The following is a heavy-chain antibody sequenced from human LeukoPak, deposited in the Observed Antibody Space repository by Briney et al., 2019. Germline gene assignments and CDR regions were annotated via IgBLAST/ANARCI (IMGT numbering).Heavy chain of an antibody. CDR1: GFTFSDYW. Sequence: GGSLRLSCAASGFTFSDYWMHWVRQAPGKGLVWVSRISSDGSRVTYADSVKGRFTISRDNAKNTLYLQMNSLRAEDTAVYYCAKAGAVVVVAAKYFDYWGQGTLVTVSS. CDR2: ISSDGSRV. V-gene: IGHV3-74*01. J-gene: IGHJ4*02. D-gene: IGHD2-15*01. CDR3: AKAGAVVVVAAKYFDY.